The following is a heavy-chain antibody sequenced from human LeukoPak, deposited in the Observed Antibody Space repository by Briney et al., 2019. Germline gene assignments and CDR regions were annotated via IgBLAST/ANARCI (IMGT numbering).Heavy chain of an antibody. Sequence: GASVKVSCKASGYTFTSYGSSWVRQAPGQGLEWMGWISAYNGNTNYAQKFQGRVTITADESTSTAYMELSSLRSEDTAVYYCARSERDATVTTDYWGQGTLVTVSS. J-gene: IGHJ4*02. V-gene: IGHV1-18*01. D-gene: IGHD4-17*01. CDR1: GYTFTSYG. CDR2: ISAYNGNT. CDR3: ARSERDATVTTDY.